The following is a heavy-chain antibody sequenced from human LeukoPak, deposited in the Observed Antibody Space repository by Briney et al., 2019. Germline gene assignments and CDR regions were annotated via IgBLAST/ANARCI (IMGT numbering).Heavy chain of an antibody. D-gene: IGHD3-22*01. V-gene: IGHV4-61*02. J-gene: IGHJ1*01. CDR1: GGSISSGSYY. Sequence: SQTLPLTCTVSGGSISSGSYYWSWIRQPAGKGLEWIGRIYTSGSTNYNPSLKSRVIISVDTSKNQFSLKLSSVTAADTAVYYCARFGGYYDSSGYYPFQHWGQGTLVTVSS. CDR3: ARFGGYYDSSGYYPFQH. CDR2: IYTSGST.